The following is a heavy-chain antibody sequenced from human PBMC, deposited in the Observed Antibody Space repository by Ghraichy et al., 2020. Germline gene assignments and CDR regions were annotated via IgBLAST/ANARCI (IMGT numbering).Heavy chain of an antibody. CDR2: IRSEADSYAT. Sequence: GGSLRLSCAASEFSLSNAWMSWVRQGPGKGLEWVGRIRSEADSYATAYAASVKGRFTISRDDSKNTAYLQMNSLKTEDTAVYYCTRPWQGRALYYFDYWGQGTLVTVSS. J-gene: IGHJ4*02. V-gene: IGHV3-73*01. CDR3: TRPWQGRALYYFDY. CDR1: EFSLSNAW.